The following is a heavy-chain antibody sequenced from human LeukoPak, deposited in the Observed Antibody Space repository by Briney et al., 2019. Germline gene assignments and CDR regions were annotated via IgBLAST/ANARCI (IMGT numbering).Heavy chain of an antibody. CDR3: ARDRGSAY. J-gene: IGHJ4*02. CDR2: IKQDGSEV. Sequence: PGGSLRLSCAASGFTFSTYWMSWVRQAPGKGLEWVANIKQDGSEVYYVDPVKGRFTISRDNAKSSLNLQMNSLRAEDTAVYYCARDRGSAYWGQGALVSVSS. V-gene: IGHV3-7*01. CDR1: GFTFSTYW. D-gene: IGHD6-25*01.